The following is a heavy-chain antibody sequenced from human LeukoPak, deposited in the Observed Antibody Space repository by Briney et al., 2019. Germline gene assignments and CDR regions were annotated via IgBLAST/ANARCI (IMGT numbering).Heavy chain of an antibody. J-gene: IGHJ4*02. D-gene: IGHD3-22*01. CDR3: ARGRGRYYYDSSGYYLDY. CDR2: IYYSGST. Sequence: SETLSLACTVSGGSISSYYWSWIRQPPGKGLEWIGYIYYSGSTNYNPSLKSRVTISVDTSKNQFSLKLSSVTAADTAVYYCARGRGRYYYDSSGYYLDYWGQGTLVTVSS. V-gene: IGHV4-59*01. CDR1: GGSISSYY.